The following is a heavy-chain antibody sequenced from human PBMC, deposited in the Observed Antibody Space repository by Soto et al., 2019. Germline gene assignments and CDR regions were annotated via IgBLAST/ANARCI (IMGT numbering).Heavy chain of an antibody. CDR1: GFTFDDYA. CDR2: ISWNSGSI. Sequence: EVQLVESGGGLVQPGRSLRLSCAASGFTFDDYAMHWVRQAPGKGLEWVSGISWNSGSIGYADSVKGRFTISRDNAKNSLYLQMNSLRAEDTALYYCAKDRVPLAGYSSGWHLDYWGQGTLVTVSS. V-gene: IGHV3-9*01. J-gene: IGHJ4*02. D-gene: IGHD6-19*01. CDR3: AKDRVPLAGYSSGWHLDY.